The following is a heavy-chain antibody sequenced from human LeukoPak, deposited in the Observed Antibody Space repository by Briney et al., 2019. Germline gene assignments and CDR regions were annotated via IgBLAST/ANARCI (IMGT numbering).Heavy chain of an antibody. J-gene: IGHJ4*02. CDR2: IYSSGNT. Sequence: SETLSLTCTVSGGSISSGGYYWSWVRQHPGKGLEWIGYIYSSGNTYYNPSLKSRVTISFDTSKNQFSLRLSSVTAADTAVYYCARDNGGSAIFDYWGQGTLVTVSS. CDR1: GGSISSGGYY. V-gene: IGHV4-31*03. D-gene: IGHD3-10*01. CDR3: ARDNGGSAIFDY.